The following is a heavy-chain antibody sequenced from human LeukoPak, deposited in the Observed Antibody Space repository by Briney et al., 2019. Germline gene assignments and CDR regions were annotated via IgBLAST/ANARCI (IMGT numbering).Heavy chain of an antibody. CDR3: ARAEWRYCSSTSCYIFDY. J-gene: IGHJ4*02. Sequence: SETLSLTCTVSGGSISSGSYYWSWIRQPAWKGLEWIGRIYTSGSTNYNPSLKSRVTISVDTSENQFSLKLSSVTAADTAVYYCARAEWRYCSSTSCYIFDYWGQGTLVTVSS. D-gene: IGHD2-2*02. V-gene: IGHV4-61*02. CDR1: GGSISSGSYY. CDR2: IYTSGST.